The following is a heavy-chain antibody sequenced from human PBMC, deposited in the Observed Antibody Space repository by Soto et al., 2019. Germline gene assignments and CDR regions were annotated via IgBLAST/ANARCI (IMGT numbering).Heavy chain of an antibody. CDR2: IYYSGST. CDR3: ARDGSSIAARPYGRWYYYYMDV. J-gene: IGHJ6*03. D-gene: IGHD6-6*01. CDR1: GGSISSYY. V-gene: IGHV4-59*01. Sequence: SETLSLTCTVSGGSISSYYWSWIRQPPGKGLEWIGYIYYSGSTNYNPSLKSRVTISVDTSKNQFSLKLSSVTAADTAVYYCARDGSSIAARPYGRWYYYYMDVWGKGTTVTVSS.